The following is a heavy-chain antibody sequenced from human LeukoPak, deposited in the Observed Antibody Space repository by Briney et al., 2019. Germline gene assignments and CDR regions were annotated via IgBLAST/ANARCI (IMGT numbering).Heavy chain of an antibody. J-gene: IGHJ4*02. Sequence: SETLSLTCSASGGSISPFFWSWIRQPPGKGLEWIGYIYYNGVTNYNPSLESRVTISVDTSKNQFFLELTSLTAADSAVYFCARYGLSDTSGYFFGYWGQGAQVTVSS. D-gene: IGHD3-22*01. V-gene: IGHV4-59*08. CDR2: IYYNGVT. CDR1: GGSISPFF. CDR3: ARYGLSDTSGYFFGY.